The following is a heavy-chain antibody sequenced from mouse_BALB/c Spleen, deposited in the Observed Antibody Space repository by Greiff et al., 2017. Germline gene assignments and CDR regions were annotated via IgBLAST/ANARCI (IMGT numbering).Heavy chain of an antibody. CDR1: GFTFSSYG. CDR3: ARHHYDVGYYYAMDY. D-gene: IGHD2-4*01. V-gene: IGHV5-6*01. J-gene: IGHJ4*01. CDR2: ISSGGSYT. Sequence: EVHLVESGGDLVKPGGSLKLSCAASGFTFSSYGMSWVRQTPDKRLEWVATISSGGSYTYYPDSVKGRFTISRDNAKNTLYLQMSSLKSEDTAMYYCARHHYDVGYYYAMDYWGQGTSVTVSS.